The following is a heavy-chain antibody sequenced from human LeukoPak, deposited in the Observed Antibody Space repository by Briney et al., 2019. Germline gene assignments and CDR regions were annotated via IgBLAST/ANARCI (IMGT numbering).Heavy chain of an antibody. CDR2: INPNSGGT. CDR1: GYTFTGYY. Sequence: VASVTVSCKASGYTFTGYYMHWVRQAPGQGHEWMGRINPNSGGTNYAQKFQGRVTMTRDTSISTAYMELSRLRSDDTAVYYCARVCVAAGAYYYGMDVWGQGTTVTVSS. J-gene: IGHJ6*02. V-gene: IGHV1-2*06. D-gene: IGHD6-13*01. CDR3: ARVCVAAGAYYYGMDV.